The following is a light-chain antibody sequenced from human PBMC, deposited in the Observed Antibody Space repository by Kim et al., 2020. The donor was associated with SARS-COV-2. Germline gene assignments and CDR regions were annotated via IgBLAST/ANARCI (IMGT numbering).Light chain of an antibody. J-gene: IGKJ1*01. V-gene: IGKV3-20*01. CDR1: QSVSSNY. CDR2: DTS. CDR3: QQYDDSKT. Sequence: EIVLTQSPGTLSLSPGERATLSCRASQSVSSNYLAWYQQKPGQAPKLLIYDTSNRATGIPDRFSGSGSGTDFTLTISRVEPEDFAVYYCQQYDDSKTFGQGTKVDIK.